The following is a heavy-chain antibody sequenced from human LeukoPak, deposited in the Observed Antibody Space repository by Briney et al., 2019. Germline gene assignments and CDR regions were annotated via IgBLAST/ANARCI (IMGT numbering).Heavy chain of an antibody. CDR2: ITRSSGAT. J-gene: IGHJ5*02. V-gene: IGHV3-23*01. Sequence: GGSLRLSCAASGFTFSNSAMTWVRQAPGRGLEWVSAITRSSGATYYADSVKCRFTISRDNSKNTLYLEMNSLRVDDTAVYYCARGDIVVVPGAPNWFDPWGQGTLVTVSS. D-gene: IGHD2-2*01. CDR1: GFTFSNSA. CDR3: ARGDIVVVPGAPNWFDP.